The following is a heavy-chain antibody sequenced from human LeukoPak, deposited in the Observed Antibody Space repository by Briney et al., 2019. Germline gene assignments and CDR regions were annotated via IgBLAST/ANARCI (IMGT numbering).Heavy chain of an antibody. CDR1: GFTFSSYA. D-gene: IGHD2-15*01. V-gene: IGHV3-64D*09. J-gene: IGHJ4*02. CDR3: VKDFGDCSGGSCYRFFDY. CDR2: ISSNGGST. Sequence: GGSLRLSCAASGFTFSSYAMHWVRQAPGKGLEYVSAISSNGGSTYYADSVKGRFTISRDNSKNTLYLQMSSLRAEDTAVYYCVKDFGDCSGGSCYRFFDYWGQGTLVTVSS.